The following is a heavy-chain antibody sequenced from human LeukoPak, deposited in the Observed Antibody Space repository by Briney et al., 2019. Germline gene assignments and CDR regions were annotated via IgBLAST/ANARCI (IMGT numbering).Heavy chain of an antibody. Sequence: GGSLRLSCAASGFTFSDYHMSWVRQAPGKGLERVSAIVGGSTYYTESVKGRFTISRDNSKNTLYLQMNSLRAEDTAVYYCVRDEPNRGWYDWGQGTLVTVSS. CDR3: VRDEPNRGWYD. J-gene: IGHJ4*02. D-gene: IGHD6-19*01. CDR2: IVGGST. CDR1: GFTFSDYH. V-gene: IGHV3-53*01.